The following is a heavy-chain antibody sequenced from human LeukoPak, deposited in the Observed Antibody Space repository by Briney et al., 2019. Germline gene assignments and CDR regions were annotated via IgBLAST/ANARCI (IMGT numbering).Heavy chain of an antibody. D-gene: IGHD3-16*01. J-gene: IGHJ4*02. CDR3: ARGGYQLLFDL. V-gene: IGHV4-4*09. Sequence: SEALSLICTVPGGSISSYYWNWIRQPPGKGLEWIGYIYDSGTTNYNPSLKSRVTISVDTSKNQFSLEMSSVTAADTAMYYCARGGYQLLFDLWGQGTPVTVSS. CDR1: GGSISSYY. CDR2: IYDSGTT.